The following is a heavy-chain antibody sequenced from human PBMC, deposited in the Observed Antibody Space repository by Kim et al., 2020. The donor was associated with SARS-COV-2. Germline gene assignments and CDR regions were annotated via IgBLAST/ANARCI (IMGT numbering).Heavy chain of an antibody. J-gene: IGHJ4*02. Sequence: YAQKFQGRVTMTRDTSISTAYMGLSRLRSDDTAVFYCARDDMVRGVISHYWGQGTLVTVSS. V-gene: IGHV1-2*02. D-gene: IGHD3-10*01. CDR3: ARDDMVRGVISHY.